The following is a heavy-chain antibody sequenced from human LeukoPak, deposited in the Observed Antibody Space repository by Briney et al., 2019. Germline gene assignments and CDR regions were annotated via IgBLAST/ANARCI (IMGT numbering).Heavy chain of an antibody. CDR3: ARNKGSSWIDY. CDR2: IYYSGST. CDR1: GYSISSSNW. V-gene: IGHV4-28*01. J-gene: IGHJ4*02. D-gene: IGHD6-13*01. Sequence: TSDTLSLTCAVSGYSISSSNWWGWIRQPPGKGLEWIGYIYYSGSTYYNPSLKSRVTMSVDTSKNQFSLKLSSVTAVDTAVYYCARNKGSSWIDYWGQGTLVTVSS.